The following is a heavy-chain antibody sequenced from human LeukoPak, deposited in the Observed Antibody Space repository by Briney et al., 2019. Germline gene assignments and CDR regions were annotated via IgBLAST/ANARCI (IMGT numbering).Heavy chain of an antibody. D-gene: IGHD6-19*01. J-gene: IGHJ4*02. CDR2: ISSSSSYI. V-gene: IGHV3-21*04. Sequence: GGSLRLSCAASGFTLSSYSMNWVRQTPGKGLEWVSSISSSSSYIYYADSVKGRFTISRDNAKKLLYLQMNSLRAEDMAVYYCARDSALAQAVMFDYWGQGTLVTVSS. CDR1: GFTLSSYS. CDR3: ARDSALAQAVMFDY.